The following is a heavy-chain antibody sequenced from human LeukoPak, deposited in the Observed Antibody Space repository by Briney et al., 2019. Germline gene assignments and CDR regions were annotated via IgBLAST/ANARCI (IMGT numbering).Heavy chain of an antibody. V-gene: IGHV4-59*01. CDR2: IYYSGST. D-gene: IGHD5-24*01. CDR1: GGSISSYY. Sequence: SETLSLTCTVSGGSISSYYWSWIRQPPGKGLEWIGYIYYSGSTNYNPSLKSRVTISVDTSKNQFSLRLSPVTAADTAVYYCARGRRDGYVYWGQGTLVTVSS. J-gene: IGHJ4*02. CDR3: ARGRRDGYVY.